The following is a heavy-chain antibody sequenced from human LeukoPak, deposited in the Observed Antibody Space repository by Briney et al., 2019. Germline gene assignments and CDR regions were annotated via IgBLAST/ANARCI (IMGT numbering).Heavy chain of an antibody. CDR1: GDSISGYY. V-gene: IGHV4-59*08. CDR2: IYSSGST. D-gene: IGHD6-13*01. CDR3: ARHFKAAASQRAFDY. J-gene: IGHJ4*02. Sequence: SETLSLTCTVSGDSISGYYWSWIRQPPGKGLEWIAFIYSSGSTDYNPSLKSRVAISVDTSKNQFSLRLTSVTAADTAVYYCARHFKAAASQRAFDYWGRGTLVTVSS.